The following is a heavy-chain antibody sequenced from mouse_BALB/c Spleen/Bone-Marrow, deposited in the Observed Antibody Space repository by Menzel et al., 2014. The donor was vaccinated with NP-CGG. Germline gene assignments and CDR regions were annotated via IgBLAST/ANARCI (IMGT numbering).Heavy chain of an antibody. D-gene: IGHD3-1*01. CDR3: TTLARNKFDY. CDR1: GYTFSNYW. CDR2: IYPGNSDT. Sequence: EVKLVESGTVLARPGAAVKMSYKASGYTFSNYWMHRVKQRPGQGLEWIGTIYPGNSDTTYNQKFKGKATLTAVTSTSTAYMELSSLTNEDSAVYYCTTLARNKFDYWGQGTTLTVSS. V-gene: IGHV1-5*01. J-gene: IGHJ2*01.